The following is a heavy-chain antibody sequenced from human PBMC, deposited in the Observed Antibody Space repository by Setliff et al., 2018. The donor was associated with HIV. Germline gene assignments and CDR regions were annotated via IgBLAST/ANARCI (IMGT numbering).Heavy chain of an antibody. CDR1: GGSFSGYY. Sequence: SETLSLTCAVYGGSFSGYYWSWIRQPPRKGLEWIGEINHSGSTNYNPSLKSRVTISVDTSKNQFSLKLSSVTAADTAVYYCARDSGQSFPTAFDIWGQGTMVTVSS. J-gene: IGHJ3*02. D-gene: IGHD1-26*01. CDR2: INHSGST. CDR3: ARDSGQSFPTAFDI. V-gene: IGHV4-34*01.